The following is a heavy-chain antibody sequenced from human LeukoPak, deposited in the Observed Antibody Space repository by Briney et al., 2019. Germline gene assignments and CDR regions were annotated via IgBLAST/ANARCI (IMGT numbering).Heavy chain of an antibody. J-gene: IGHJ3*02. D-gene: IGHD3-16*01. V-gene: IGHV1-69*13. CDR2: IIPIFGTA. Sequence: SVTVSSKASGGTFTTYAISWVRQAPGQGLEWMGAIIPIFGTANYPQKFQGRVTITADESTGTSYMELSSRRSEDTAVYYCAKGSYGSSPRDIWRQGTIDSVSS. CDR3: AKGSYGSSPRDI. CDR1: GGTFTTYA.